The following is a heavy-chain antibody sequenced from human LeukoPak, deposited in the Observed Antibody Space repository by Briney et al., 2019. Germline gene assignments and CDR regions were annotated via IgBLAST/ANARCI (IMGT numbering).Heavy chain of an antibody. Sequence: ASVKVSCKASGYTFTSYYMHWVRQAPGEGPEWMGIINPTGGSTSYAQNFQGRVTMTRDTSTSTVYMELSSLRSEDTAVYYCARDHYHKIHSVMVTAPDYWGQGTLVIVSS. CDR3: ARDHYHKIHSVMVTAPDY. D-gene: IGHD2-21*02. J-gene: IGHJ4*02. V-gene: IGHV1-46*01. CDR2: INPTGGST. CDR1: GYTFTSYY.